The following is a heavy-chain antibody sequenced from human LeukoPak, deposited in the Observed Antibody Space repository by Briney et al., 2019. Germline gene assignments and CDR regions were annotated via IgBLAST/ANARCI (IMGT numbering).Heavy chain of an antibody. CDR1: GYTFTSYG. J-gene: IGHJ6*03. Sequence: ASVKVSCKASGYTFTSYGISWVRQAPGQGLEWMGWISAYNGNTNYAQKLLGRVTMTTDTSTSTAYMELRSLRSDDTAVYYCARDLLLLWFGELSGDNYMDVWGKGTTVTVSS. CDR2: ISAYNGNT. V-gene: IGHV1-18*01. D-gene: IGHD3-10*01. CDR3: ARDLLLLWFGELSGDNYMDV.